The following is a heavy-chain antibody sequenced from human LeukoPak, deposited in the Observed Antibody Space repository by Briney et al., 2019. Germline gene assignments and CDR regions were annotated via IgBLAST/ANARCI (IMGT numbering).Heavy chain of an antibody. D-gene: IGHD5-18*01. J-gene: IGHJ6*02. V-gene: IGHV3-30*18. Sequence: GRSLRLSCAASGFTFSSYCMHWVRQAPGKGLEWVAVISYDGSNKYNADSMKGRFTISRDNSKNTLYLQMNSLRAEDTAVYYCAKPQGGYSYGYYYYYGMDVWGQGTTVTVSS. CDR3: AKPQGGYSYGYYYYYGMDV. CDR1: GFTFSSYC. CDR2: ISYDGSNK.